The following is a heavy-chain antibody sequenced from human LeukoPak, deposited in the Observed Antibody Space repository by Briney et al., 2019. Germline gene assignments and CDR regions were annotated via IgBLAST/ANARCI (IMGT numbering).Heavy chain of an antibody. D-gene: IGHD3-22*01. J-gene: IGHJ4*02. V-gene: IGHV4-34*01. CDR2: INHSGST. Sequence: SETLSLTCAVYGGSFSGYYWSWIRQPPGKGLEWIGEINHSGSTNYNPSLKSRVTISVDTSKNQFSLKLSSVTAADTAVYYCARGHYYDSSGYPYYFDYWGQGTLVTVSS. CDR1: GGSFSGYY. CDR3: ARGHYYDSSGYPYYFDY.